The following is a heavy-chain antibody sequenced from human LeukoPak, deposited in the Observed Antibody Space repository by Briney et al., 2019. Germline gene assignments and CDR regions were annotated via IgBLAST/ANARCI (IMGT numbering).Heavy chain of an antibody. CDR1: GASINSSNW. CDR2: IYHSGST. D-gene: IGHD3-22*01. Sequence: SGTLSLTCAVSGASINSSNWWSWVRQSPGKGLEWIGEIYHSGSTNYNPSLKSRVTISVDTSKNQFSLKLSSVTAADTAVYYCAREGYYDTSASGAFDIWGQGTMVTVSS. J-gene: IGHJ3*02. CDR3: AREGYYDTSASGAFDI. V-gene: IGHV4-4*02.